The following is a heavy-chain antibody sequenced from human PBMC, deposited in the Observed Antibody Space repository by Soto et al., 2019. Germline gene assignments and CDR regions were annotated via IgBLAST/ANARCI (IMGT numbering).Heavy chain of an antibody. J-gene: IGHJ6*02. D-gene: IGHD3-22*01. CDR1: GFTFSSYA. CDR3: ARYDSSGYYWPYYYYGMDV. V-gene: IGHV3-30-3*01. Sequence: PGGSLRLSCAASGFTFSSYAMHWVRQAPGKGLEWVAVISYDGNNKYYADSVKGRFTISRDNAKNSLYLQMNSLRAEDTAVYYCARYDSSGYYWPYYYYGMDVWGQGTTVTVSS. CDR2: ISYDGNNK.